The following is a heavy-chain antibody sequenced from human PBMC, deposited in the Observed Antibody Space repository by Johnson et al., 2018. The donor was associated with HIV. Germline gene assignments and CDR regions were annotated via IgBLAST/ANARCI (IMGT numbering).Heavy chain of an antibody. CDR3: AKDLHYYDSSGFNDAFDI. D-gene: IGHD3-22*01. J-gene: IGHJ3*02. Sequence: VQLVESGGGVVQPGRSLRLSCAASGFTFSGYWMSWVRQAPGKGLEWVSVMYSGGRTYYADSVKGRFPIFRDNSKNTLYLQMNSLRAEDTAIYYCAKDLHYYDSSGFNDAFDIWGQGTMVTVSS. CDR2: MYSGGRT. V-gene: IGHV3-66*01. CDR1: GFTFSGYW.